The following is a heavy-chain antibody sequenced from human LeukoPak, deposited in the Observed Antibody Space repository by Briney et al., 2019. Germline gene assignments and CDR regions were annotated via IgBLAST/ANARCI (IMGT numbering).Heavy chain of an antibody. CDR3: ARGSRQPGDEVFDI. J-gene: IGHJ3*02. D-gene: IGHD3-10*01. Sequence: GGSLRLSCVASGFTFETYWTSWVRQAPGKGLEWVANIKQDGSEKYYVDSVKGRFTISRDNAKNSLYLQMSSLGVEDTAVYYCARGSRQPGDEVFDIWGKGTMVTVFS. CDR2: IKQDGSEK. CDR1: GFTFETYW. V-gene: IGHV3-7*01.